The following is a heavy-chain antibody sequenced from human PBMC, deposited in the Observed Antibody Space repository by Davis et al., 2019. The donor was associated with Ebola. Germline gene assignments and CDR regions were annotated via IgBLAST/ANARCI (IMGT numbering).Heavy chain of an antibody. J-gene: IGHJ5*01. CDR3: ARVNAVTGYSRFDS. CDR1: VITFRSYA. Sequence: GESLKISCADSVITFRSYAMTWVRQAPGKGLEWVSAISGSGGTTYYAGSVKGRFTVSRDNSKKTMYLQMNSLRAEDTALYHCARVNAVTGYSRFDSWGQGTLVTVSS. CDR2: ISGSGGTT. D-gene: IGHD3-9*01. V-gene: IGHV3-23*01.